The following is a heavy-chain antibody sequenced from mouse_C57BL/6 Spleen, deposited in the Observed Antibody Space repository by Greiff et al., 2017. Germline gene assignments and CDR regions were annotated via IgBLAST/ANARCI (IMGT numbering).Heavy chain of an antibody. CDR2: IDPSDSYT. V-gene: IGHV1-69*01. J-gene: IGHJ4*01. D-gene: IGHD5-1-1*01. CDR1: GYTFTSYW. CDR3: AIRPNRGYAMDY. Sequence: VQLQQPGAELVMPGASVKLSCKASGYTFTSYWMHWVKQRPGQGLEWIGEIDPSDSYTNYNQKFKGKSTLTVDKSSSTAYMQLSSLTSEGSAVYSCAIRPNRGYAMDYWGQGTSVTVSS.